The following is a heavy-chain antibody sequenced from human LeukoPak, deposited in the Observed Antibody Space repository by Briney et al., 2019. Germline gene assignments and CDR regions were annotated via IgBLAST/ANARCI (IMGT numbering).Heavy chain of an antibody. V-gene: IGHV1-2*02. Sequence: ASVKVSCKASGYTFTGYYIHWVRQAPGQGLEWMGWINPNSGGTNYAQKFQGRVTMTRDTSISTAYMELSRLRSDDTAVYYCARDDYSSGWRNDAFDIWGQGTMVTVSS. J-gene: IGHJ3*02. D-gene: IGHD6-19*01. CDR3: ARDDYSSGWRNDAFDI. CDR1: GYTFTGYY. CDR2: INPNSGGT.